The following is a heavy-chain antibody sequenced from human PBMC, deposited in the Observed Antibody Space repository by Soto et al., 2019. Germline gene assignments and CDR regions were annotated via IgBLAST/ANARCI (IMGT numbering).Heavy chain of an antibody. CDR2: ISYDGSNK. CDR3: ASLLVVVTGGSDY. J-gene: IGHJ4*02. Sequence: GGSPRLSCAASGFTFCSYAMHGVRQDPGKGLEWVAVISYDGSNKYYADSVKGRFTISRDNSKNTLYLQMNSLRAEDTAVYYCASLLVVVTGGSDYWGQGTLVTVSS. V-gene: IGHV3-30-3*01. D-gene: IGHD2-21*02. CDR1: GFTFCSYA.